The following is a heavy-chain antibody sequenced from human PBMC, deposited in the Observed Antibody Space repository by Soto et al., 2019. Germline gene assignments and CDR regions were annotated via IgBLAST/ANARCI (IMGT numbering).Heavy chain of an antibody. J-gene: IGHJ6*02. CDR3: ARGCRWSTEGGYYYGMDV. D-gene: IGHD6-13*01. CDR1: GFTVSSSNY. Sequence: PGGSLSLSCVVSGFTVSSSNYMSWVRQAPGKGLEWVSVIYTGGTTYYADSVKGRFTISRDNSKNTLYLQMNGLRAEDTAVYYCARGCRWSTEGGYYYGMDVWGQGTKVTVSS. V-gene: IGHV3-53*01. CDR2: IYTGGTT.